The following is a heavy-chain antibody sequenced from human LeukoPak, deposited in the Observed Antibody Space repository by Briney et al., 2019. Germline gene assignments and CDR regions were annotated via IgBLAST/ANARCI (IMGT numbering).Heavy chain of an antibody. CDR1: GFTFSSFA. CDR3: ARGRYNWRGEGENWFDP. D-gene: IGHD1-20*01. CDR2: ISGSGAST. Sequence: PGGSLRLSCAASGFTFSSFAMTWVRQAPGKGLEWVSAISGSGASTYYADSVKGRFTISRDNAKNSLYLQMNSLRAEDTAVYYCARGRYNWRGEGENWFDPWGQGTLVSVSS. V-gene: IGHV3-23*01. J-gene: IGHJ5*02.